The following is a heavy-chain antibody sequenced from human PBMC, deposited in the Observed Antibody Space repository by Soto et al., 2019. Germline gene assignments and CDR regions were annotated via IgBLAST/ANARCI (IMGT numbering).Heavy chain of an antibody. CDR3: ARLPVVVIALSYFDP. J-gene: IGHJ5*02. CDR2: VYYTGFT. V-gene: IGHV4-39*01. CDR1: GDSISSSYY. Sequence: QLQLQESGPGLVKPSETLSLTCTVSGDSISSSYYWGWVRQPPGKGLECIGAVYYTGFTYYNPSLKSRLTISLDTSKNQFSLRLSSVTAADTAIYYCARLPVVVIALSYFDPWGPGTLVTVSS. D-gene: IGHD2-21*01.